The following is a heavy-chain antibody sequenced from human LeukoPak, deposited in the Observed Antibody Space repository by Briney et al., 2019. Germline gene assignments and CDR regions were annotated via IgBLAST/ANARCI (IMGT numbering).Heavy chain of an antibody. J-gene: IGHJ5*02. CDR2: INPDRGDT. Sequence: GASVKVSCKASGYTFTGYYVHWVRQAPGQGLEWMGWINPDRGDTNFAQKFQGRVTLTRDTSITTAYMELSRLRSDDTAVYYCARRTLFGDSGYDYSWFDPWGQGTLVTVSS. D-gene: IGHD5-12*01. V-gene: IGHV1-2*02. CDR3: ARRTLFGDSGYDYSWFDP. CDR1: GYTFTGYY.